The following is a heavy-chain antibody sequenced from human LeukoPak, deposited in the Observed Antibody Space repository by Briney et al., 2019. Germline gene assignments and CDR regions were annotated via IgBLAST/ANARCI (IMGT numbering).Heavy chain of an antibody. D-gene: IGHD1-7*01. J-gene: IGHJ4*02. V-gene: IGHV1-69*13. CDR2: IIPIFGTA. Sequence: ASVKVSCKASGGTFSSYAISWVRQAPGQGLEWMGGIIPIFGTANYAQKFQGRVTITADESTSTAYMELSSLRSEDTAVCYCARGYNWNYVHPGYFDYWGQGTLVTVSS. CDR3: ARGYNWNYVHPGYFDY. CDR1: GGTFSSYA.